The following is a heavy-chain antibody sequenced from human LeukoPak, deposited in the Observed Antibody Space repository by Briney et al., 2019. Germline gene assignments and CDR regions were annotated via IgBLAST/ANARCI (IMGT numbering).Heavy chain of an antibody. J-gene: IGHJ5*02. CDR1: GFTFSSYE. Sequence: GGSLRLSCAASGFTFSSYEMNWVRQAPGKGLEWVSYISSSGSTIYYADSVKGRFTISRDNSKNTLYLQMNSLRAEDTAVYYCARDGLLLRYFDWLGWFDPWGQGTLVTVSS. CDR3: ARDGLLLRYFDWLGWFDP. D-gene: IGHD3-9*01. CDR2: ISSSGSTI. V-gene: IGHV3-48*03.